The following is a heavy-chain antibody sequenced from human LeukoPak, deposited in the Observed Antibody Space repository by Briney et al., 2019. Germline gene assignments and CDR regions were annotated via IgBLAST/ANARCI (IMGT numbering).Heavy chain of an antibody. J-gene: IGHJ4*02. D-gene: IGHD4-17*01. Sequence: GGSLRLSCAASGFTLTSVCMHCFRQAPGKGLVWVSRINTDGTITGYADSVKGRFTISRDNAKNTLYLQMNSLRAEDTAVYYCARDRTTVTLFVYWGPGALVTVSS. CDR2: INTDGTIT. CDR3: ARDRTTVTLFVY. CDR1: GFTLTSVC. V-gene: IGHV3-74*01.